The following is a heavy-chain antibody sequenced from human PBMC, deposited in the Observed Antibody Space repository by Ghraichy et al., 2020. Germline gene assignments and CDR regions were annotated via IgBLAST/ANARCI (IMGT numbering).Heavy chain of an antibody. V-gene: IGHV3-23*01. Sequence: GGSLRLSCAASGFTFSSYAMSWVRQAPGKGLEWVSAISGSGGSTYYADSVKGRFTISRDNSKNTLYLQMNSLRAEDTAVYYCAKVDCSGGSCYRRPFEYWGQGTLVTVSS. CDR1: GFTFSSYA. J-gene: IGHJ4*02. D-gene: IGHD2-15*01. CDR3: AKVDCSGGSCYRRPFEY. CDR2: ISGSGGST.